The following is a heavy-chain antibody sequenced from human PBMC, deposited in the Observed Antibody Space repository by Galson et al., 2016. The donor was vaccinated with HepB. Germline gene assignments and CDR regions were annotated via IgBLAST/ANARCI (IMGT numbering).Heavy chain of an antibody. CDR2: MNPNRGNT. J-gene: IGHJ6*02. CDR1: GYSFTNYH. V-gene: IGHV1-8*02. CDR3: ARGVVCYGDRCTYTGMDV. Sequence: SVKVSCKASGYSFTNYHINWVRQATGQGLEWLGWMNPNRGNTLYAQKFQGRVTMTSNTSISTAYMELSSLTSEDTAIYYCARGVVCYGDRCTYTGMDVWGQGTTVTVSS. D-gene: IGHD2-21*02.